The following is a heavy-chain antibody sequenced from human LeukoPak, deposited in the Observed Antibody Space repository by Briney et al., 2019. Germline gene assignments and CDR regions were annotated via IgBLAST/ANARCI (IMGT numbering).Heavy chain of an antibody. CDR2: TKFRSKWHH. J-gene: IGHJ4*02. D-gene: IGHD7-27*01. Sequence: SQTLSLTCAISGDSVSSNSVSWHWIRRYPSRGLEWLGRTKFRSKWHHDYAVSVKSRLTVNPDTSTNQFSLQLNSVTPDDTAVYYCARTSNWAFDYWGQGTLVTVSS. CDR3: ARTSNWAFDY. CDR1: GDSVSSNSVS. V-gene: IGHV6-1*01.